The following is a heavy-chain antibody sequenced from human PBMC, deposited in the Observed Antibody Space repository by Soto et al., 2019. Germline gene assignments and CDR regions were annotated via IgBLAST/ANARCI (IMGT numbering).Heavy chain of an antibody. V-gene: IGHV4-4*07. CDR2: IYTSGST. Sequence: SETLSLTCTVSGGSISSYYWSWIRQPAGKGLEWIGRIYTSGSTNYNPSLKSRVTMSVDTSKNQFSLNLSSVTAAADTAVHYCARDRITLANDALDIWGQGTMVTVSS. J-gene: IGHJ3*02. CDR3: ARDRITLANDALDI. D-gene: IGHD3-10*01. CDR1: GGSISSYY.